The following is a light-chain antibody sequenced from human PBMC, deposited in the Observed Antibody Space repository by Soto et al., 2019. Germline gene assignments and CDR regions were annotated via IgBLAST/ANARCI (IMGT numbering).Light chain of an antibody. CDR2: SHN. J-gene: IGLJ2*01. CDR3: ATWDDSLNGVV. Sequence: QSVLTQPPSASGTPGQRVTISCSGPSPNIGSNTVNWYQHLPGTAPKLLIYSHNQRPSGVPDRFSGSRSGTSASLAISGLQSADEADYYCATWDDSLNGVVFGGGTKLTVL. CDR1: SPNIGSNT. V-gene: IGLV1-44*01.